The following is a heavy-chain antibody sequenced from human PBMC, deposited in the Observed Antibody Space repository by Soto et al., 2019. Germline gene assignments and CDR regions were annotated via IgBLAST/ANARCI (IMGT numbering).Heavy chain of an antibody. D-gene: IGHD3-16*02. CDR3: ASSYYDYVWGSYRYSEFDY. J-gene: IGHJ4*02. CDR2: IIPIFGTA. CDR1: GGTFSSYA. V-gene: IGHV1-69*01. Sequence: QVQLVQSGAEVKKPGSSVKVSCKASGGTFSSYAISWVRQAPGQGLEWMGGIIPIFGTANYAQKFQGRVTITADESTSTAYMELSSLRSEDTAVYYCASSYYDYVWGSYRYSEFDYWGQGTLVTVS.